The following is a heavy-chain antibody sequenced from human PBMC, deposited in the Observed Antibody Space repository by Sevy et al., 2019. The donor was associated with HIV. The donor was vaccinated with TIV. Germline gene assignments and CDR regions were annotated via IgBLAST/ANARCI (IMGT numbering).Heavy chain of an antibody. CDR2: ISAYNGNT. CDR1: GYTFTSYG. D-gene: IGHD2-2*01. V-gene: IGHV1-18*04. Sequence: ASVKVSCKASGYTFTSYGISWVRQAPGQGLEWMGWISAYNGNTNYAQKLQGRVTMTTDTSTSTAYMELRGLRSDDTAVYYCAREGYCSSTSCAPDYYGMDVWGQGTTVTVSS. CDR3: AREGYCSSTSCAPDYYGMDV. J-gene: IGHJ6*02.